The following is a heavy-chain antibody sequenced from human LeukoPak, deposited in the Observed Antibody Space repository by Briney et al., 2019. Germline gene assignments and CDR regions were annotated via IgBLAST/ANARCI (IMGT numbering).Heavy chain of an antibody. D-gene: IGHD6-19*01. CDR3: ARPPQQWLLDWFDP. J-gene: IGHJ5*02. CDR2: INPNSGGT. Sequence: EASVKVSCKASGYTFTGYYMHWVRQAPGQGLEWMGWINPNSGGTNYAQKFQGRVTMTRDTSISTAYMELSRLRSDDTAVYYCARPPQQWLLDWFDPWGQGTLVTVSP. CDR1: GYTFTGYY. V-gene: IGHV1-2*02.